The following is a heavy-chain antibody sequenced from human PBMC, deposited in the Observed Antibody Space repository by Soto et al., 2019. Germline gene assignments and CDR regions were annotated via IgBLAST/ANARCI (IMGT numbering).Heavy chain of an antibody. CDR2: IRNKANRYTT. D-gene: IGHD2-21*02. J-gene: IGHJ6*02. V-gene: IGHV3-72*01. CDR3: TRDLAPGIPRGLDV. Sequence: EVQLVESGEGLFQPEGPWSLSFAASGLTSRDNYRNWFGQPQGKGLRGVGRIRNKANRYTTEYAASVKGRFTISGDDSKNSLYLQMNSLKTEDTAVYYCTRDLAPGIPRGLDVWGQGITVTVSS. CDR1: GLTSRDNY.